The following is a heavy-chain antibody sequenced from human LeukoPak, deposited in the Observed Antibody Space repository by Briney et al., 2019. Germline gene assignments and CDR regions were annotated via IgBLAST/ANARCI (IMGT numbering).Heavy chain of an antibody. Sequence: ASVKVSCKASGYIFTGYYMHWVRQAPGQGPEWMGWINPNNGGTKYAQKFQGRVSMTRDTSITTAYMELSRLRSDDTAFYYCARNGQLLSGGNWFDPWGQGALVTVSS. CDR3: ARNGQLLSGGNWFDP. J-gene: IGHJ5*02. CDR2: INPNNGGT. D-gene: IGHD1-26*01. V-gene: IGHV1-2*02. CDR1: GYIFTGYY.